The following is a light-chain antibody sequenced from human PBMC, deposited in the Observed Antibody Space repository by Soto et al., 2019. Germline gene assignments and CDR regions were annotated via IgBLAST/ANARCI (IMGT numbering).Light chain of an antibody. CDR1: QSLAFSNGDTY. J-gene: IGKJ2*01. CDR3: TQLTHVPYT. Sequence: DVVLSQTLLSSPVTLGQPASISCRSSQSLAFSNGDTYLSWLHQRPGQPPRLLIYMVSNRFSGVPDRFSGSGAGTDFTLKISRVEAEDAGVYYCTQLTHVPYTFGQGTKVDIK. V-gene: IGKV2-24*01. CDR2: MVS.